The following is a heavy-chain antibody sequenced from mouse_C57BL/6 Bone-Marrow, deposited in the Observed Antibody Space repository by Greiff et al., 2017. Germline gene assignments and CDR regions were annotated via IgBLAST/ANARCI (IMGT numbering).Heavy chain of an antibody. Sequence: EVKVVESGGGLVKPGGSLKLSCAASGFTFSDYGMHWVRQAPEKGLEWVAYISSGSSTIYYADTVKGRFTISRDHAKNTLFLQMTRLRSEDTAMYYCARDSYGSSYDWYFDVWGTGTTVTVSS. CDR2: ISSGSSTI. CDR3: ARDSYGSSYDWYFDV. J-gene: IGHJ1*03. CDR1: GFTFSDYG. D-gene: IGHD1-1*01. V-gene: IGHV5-17*01.